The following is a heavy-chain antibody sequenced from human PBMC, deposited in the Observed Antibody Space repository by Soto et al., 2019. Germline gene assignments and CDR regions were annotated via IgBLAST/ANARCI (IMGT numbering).Heavy chain of an antibody. J-gene: IGHJ5*02. Sequence: SETLSLTCAVSGGSISTSNWWSWVRQPRGKGLEWIGEVYRTGSTNYNLSLESRLTISVDTSKNQFSLKLSSVTAADTAVYYCARSVTPWGQGTLVTVSS. V-gene: IGHV4-4*02. CDR2: VYRTGST. CDR1: GGSISTSNW. CDR3: ARSVTP. D-gene: IGHD3-10*01.